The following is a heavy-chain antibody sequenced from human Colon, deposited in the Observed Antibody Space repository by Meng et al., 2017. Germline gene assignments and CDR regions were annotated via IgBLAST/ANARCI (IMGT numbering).Heavy chain of an antibody. J-gene: IGHJ4*02. CDR2: ITPKSGGA. CDR3: ACDQTAPYTGFNY. V-gene: IGHV1-2*06. D-gene: IGHD3-16*01. Sequence: GQRVESGAEVKKPGASVKASSQASGYNCAYYQVYWVRQDPGQGLEWMGRITPKSGGALYTHRFQGRVAMTRDTSINTAYMELSSLTSDDTAVYYCACDQTAPYTGFNYWGQGTLVTVSS. CDR1: GYNCAYYQ.